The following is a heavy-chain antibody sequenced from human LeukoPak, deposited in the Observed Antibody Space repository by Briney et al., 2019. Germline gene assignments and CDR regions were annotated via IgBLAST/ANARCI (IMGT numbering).Heavy chain of an antibody. CDR2: ISSSGSSI. J-gene: IGHJ6*03. V-gene: IGHV3-11*01. D-gene: IGHD6-13*01. Sequence: GGSLRLSCVASGFTFSDYYMSWIRQAPGKGLEWVSYISSSGSSIYYADSVKGRFTISRDNAKDSLYLQMSSLRAEDTAVYYCARGYSSSWYVYYYMDVWGKGTTVTVSS. CDR3: ARGYSSSWYVYYYMDV. CDR1: GFTFSDYY.